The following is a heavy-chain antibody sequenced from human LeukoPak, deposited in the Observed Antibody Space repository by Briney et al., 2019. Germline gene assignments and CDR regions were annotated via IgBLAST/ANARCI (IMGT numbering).Heavy chain of an antibody. V-gene: IGHV4-59*02. Sequence: SETLSLTCTVSGGSVSSYYWSWIRQPPGKGLEWIGYIYYSGSTNYNPSLKSRVTISVDTSKNQFSLKLSSVTAADTAVYYCASLSSGWHWGEFDYWGQGTPVTVSS. D-gene: IGHD6-19*01. CDR1: GGSVSSYY. CDR2: IYYSGST. J-gene: IGHJ4*02. CDR3: ASLSSGWHWGEFDY.